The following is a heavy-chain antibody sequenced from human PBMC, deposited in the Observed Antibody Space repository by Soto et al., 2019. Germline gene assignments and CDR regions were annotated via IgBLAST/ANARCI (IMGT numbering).Heavy chain of an antibody. CDR1: GFTFSSYS. CDR2: ISSSSSYI. Sequence: EVQLVESGGGLVKPGGSLRLSCAASGFTFSSYSMNWVRQAPGKGLEWVSSISSSSSYIYYADSVKGRFTISRDNAKNSLYLQMNSLRAEDTAVYYCARVPYDLWSGYYSHYYYYMDVWGKGTTVTVSS. J-gene: IGHJ6*03. D-gene: IGHD3-3*01. V-gene: IGHV3-21*01. CDR3: ARVPYDLWSGYYSHYYYYMDV.